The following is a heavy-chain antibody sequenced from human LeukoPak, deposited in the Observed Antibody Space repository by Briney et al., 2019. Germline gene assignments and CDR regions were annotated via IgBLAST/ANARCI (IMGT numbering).Heavy chain of an antibody. J-gene: IGHJ6*03. D-gene: IGHD6-13*01. V-gene: IGHV4-34*01. Sequence: KPSETLSLTCAVYGGSFSGYYWSWIRQPPGKGLEWIGEINHSGSTNYNPSLKSRVTISVDTSKNQFSLKLSSVTAADTAVYYCARLYGSPTHMDVWGKGTTVTVS. CDR3: ARLYGSPTHMDV. CDR1: GGSFSGYY. CDR2: INHSGST.